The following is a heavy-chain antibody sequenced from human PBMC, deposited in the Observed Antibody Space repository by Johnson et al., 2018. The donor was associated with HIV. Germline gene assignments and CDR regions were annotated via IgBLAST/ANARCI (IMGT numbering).Heavy chain of an antibody. D-gene: IGHD3-16*01. J-gene: IGHJ3*02. CDR1: GFTFSSYA. CDR3: AKDLGEGECGEWASDDYDCGRDDPGLTPRGVVGTLDI. CDR2: ISHDGNNK. Sequence: QVQLLESGGGVVQPGRSLRLSCAASGFTFSSYAMHWVRQAPGKGLEWVAVISHDGNNKYYADSLKGRFTISRENSKNTLFLQMNSLRAEAKSVYYCAKDLGEGECGEWASDDYDCGRDDPGLTPRGVVGTLDIWGHGKKVTVSS. V-gene: IGHV3-30*04.